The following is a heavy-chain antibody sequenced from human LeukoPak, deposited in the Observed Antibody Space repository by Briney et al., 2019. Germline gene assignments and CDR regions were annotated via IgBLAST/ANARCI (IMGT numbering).Heavy chain of an antibody. CDR3: ARSAITYSSSENWFDP. V-gene: IGHV4-34*01. J-gene: IGHJ5*02. CDR2: INHSGST. CDR1: GVSFSGYY. Sequence: KAAETLSLTCAAYGVSFSGYYWSWIRQPPGKGLEWIGEINHSGSTNYNPSLKSRVTISVDTSMNQFFLKLSSVTAADTAVYYCARSAITYSSSENWFDPWGQGTLVSVSS. D-gene: IGHD6-6*01.